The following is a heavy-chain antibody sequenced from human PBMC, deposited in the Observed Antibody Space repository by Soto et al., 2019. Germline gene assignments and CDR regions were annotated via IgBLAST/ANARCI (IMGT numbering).Heavy chain of an antibody. Sequence: GSLRLSCAASGFTFNNYAMNWVPQAPGMGLEWVATISNTGGGTYYADSVKGRFTISRDNSKNTLYLQMSSLRVEDTAVYYCAKDRLAGNFDYWGQGTQVTVSS. V-gene: IGHV3-23*01. CDR1: GFTFNNYA. J-gene: IGHJ4*02. CDR3: AKDRLAGNFDY. CDR2: ISNTGGGT.